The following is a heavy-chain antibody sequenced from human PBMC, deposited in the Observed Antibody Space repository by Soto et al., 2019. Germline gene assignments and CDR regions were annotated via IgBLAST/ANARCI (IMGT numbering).Heavy chain of an antibody. J-gene: IGHJ6*02. D-gene: IGHD6-19*01. Sequence: GASVKVSCKASGYTFTSYYMHWVRQAPGQGLEWMGIINPSGGSTSYAQKFQGRVTMTRDTSTSTVYMELSSLRSEDTAVYYCARDAGDSSGFMWAPTVYGMDVWGQGTTVTVSS. V-gene: IGHV1-46*03. CDR2: INPSGGST. CDR3: ARDAGDSSGFMWAPTVYGMDV. CDR1: GYTFTSYY.